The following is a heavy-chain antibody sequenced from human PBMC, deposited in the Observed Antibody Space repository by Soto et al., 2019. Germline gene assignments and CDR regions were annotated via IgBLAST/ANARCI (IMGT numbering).Heavy chain of an antibody. CDR1: GYTFTSYG. D-gene: IGHD3-3*01. CDR3: ARARYYDFWSGYGDHFDY. Sequence: ASVKVSCKASGYTFTSYGISWVRQAPEKGLRWMGWISAYNGNTNYAQKLQGRVTMTTDTSTSTAYMELRSLRSDDTAVYYCARARYYDFWSGYGDHFDYWGQGTLVTVSS. J-gene: IGHJ4*02. V-gene: IGHV1-18*01. CDR2: ISAYNGNT.